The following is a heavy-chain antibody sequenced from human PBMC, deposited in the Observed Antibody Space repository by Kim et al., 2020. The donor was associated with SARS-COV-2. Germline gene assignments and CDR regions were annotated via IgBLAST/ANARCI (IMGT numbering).Heavy chain of an antibody. Sequence: GGSLRLSCAASGFTFSSYGMHWVRQAPGKGLEWVAVISYDGSNKYYADSVKGRFTISRDNSKNTLYLQMNSLRAEDTAVYYCAKDRWGMSGDCYSCYYYGMDVWGQGTTVTVSS. CDR3: AKDRWGMSGDCYSCYYYGMDV. J-gene: IGHJ6*02. CDR1: GFTFSSYG. D-gene: IGHD2-21*02. V-gene: IGHV3-30*18. CDR2: ISYDGSNK.